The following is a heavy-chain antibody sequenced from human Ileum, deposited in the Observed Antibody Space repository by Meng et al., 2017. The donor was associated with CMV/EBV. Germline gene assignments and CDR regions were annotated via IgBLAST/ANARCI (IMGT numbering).Heavy chain of an antibody. CDR2: ITSISSYI. V-gene: IGHV3-21*06. CDR1: GSTLSDYS. CDR3: ARLMMGARIVRGNYQYYYGLDV. J-gene: IGHJ6*02. D-gene: IGHD1-26*01. Sequence: GGSLRLSWVASGSTLSDYSIKWVRQAPGKGLEWVSSITSISSYIYYADSVKGRFTISRDNAKNSLYLQMDSLGVEDTAMYYCARLMMGARIVRGNYQYYYGLDVWGQGTTVTVSS.